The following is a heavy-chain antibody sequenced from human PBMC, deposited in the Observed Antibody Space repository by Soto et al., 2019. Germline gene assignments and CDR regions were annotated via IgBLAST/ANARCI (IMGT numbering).Heavy chain of an antibody. J-gene: IGHJ4*02. V-gene: IGHV3-23*01. CDR3: ARRDSSGWYSLDH. CDR2: VSPSGSNT. D-gene: IGHD6-19*01. CDR1: GFIFSNYP. Sequence: QPGGSLRLSCAVSGFIFSNYPMSWVRQAPGKGLEWVSSVSPSGSNTYYGDSVKGRFTMSRDNSENRLHLQMDSLRAEDTAVYFCARRDSSGWYSLDHWGQGTLVPVSS.